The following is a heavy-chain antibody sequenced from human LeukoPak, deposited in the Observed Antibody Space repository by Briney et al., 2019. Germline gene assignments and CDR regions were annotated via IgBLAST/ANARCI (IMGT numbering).Heavy chain of an antibody. CDR3: ARQSYDGYHYPDY. CDR2: IKQDGTEK. J-gene: IGHJ4*02. CDR1: GFTFSDYY. V-gene: IGHV3-7*01. Sequence: GGSLRLSCAVSGFTFSDYYMSWIRQAPGKGLEWVANIKQDGTEKYYVDSVKGRFTISRDNAKNSLFLQMDSLRAEDTAVYYCARQSYDGYHYPDYWGQGSLVTVSS. D-gene: IGHD5-24*01.